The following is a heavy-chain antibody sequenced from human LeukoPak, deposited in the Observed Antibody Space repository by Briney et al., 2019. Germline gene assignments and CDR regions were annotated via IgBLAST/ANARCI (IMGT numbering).Heavy chain of an antibody. CDR2: INHSGST. D-gene: IGHD3-3*01. V-gene: IGHV4-34*01. J-gene: IGHJ4*02. CDR3: ATQARPHYGFWSGYYRTFDY. Sequence: SETLSLTCAVYGGSFSGYYWSWIRQPPGKGLEWIGEINHSGSTNYNPSLKSRVTISVDTSKNQFSLKLSSVTAADTAVYYCATQARPHYGFWSGYYRTFDYWGQGTLVTVSS. CDR1: GGSFSGYY.